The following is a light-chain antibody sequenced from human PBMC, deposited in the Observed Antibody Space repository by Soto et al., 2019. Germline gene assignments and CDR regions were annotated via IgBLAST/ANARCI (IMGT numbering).Light chain of an antibody. Sequence: IQLTQSPSSLSASVGDRVTITCRASQGISSYLGWYQQKPGKAPNLLIYDASTLQSGVTSRFSGGGSGTDFTLTISSMQPEDFATYYCQQVNVYPSTFGGGTKG. CDR2: DAS. J-gene: IGKJ4*01. CDR1: QGISSY. V-gene: IGKV1-9*01. CDR3: QQVNVYPST.